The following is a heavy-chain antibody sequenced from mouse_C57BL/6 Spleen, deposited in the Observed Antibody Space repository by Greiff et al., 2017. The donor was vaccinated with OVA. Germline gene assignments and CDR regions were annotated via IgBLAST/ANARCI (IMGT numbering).Heavy chain of an antibody. CDR2: IDPSASYT. CDR1: GYTFTSYW. J-gene: IGHJ3*01. CDR3: AKEDALGRWFAY. D-gene: IGHD4-1*01. Sequence: QVQLQQPGAELVRPGTSVKLSCKASGYTFTSYWMHWVKQRPGQGLEWIGVIDPSASYTNYNQKFKGKATLTVDTSSSTAYMQLSSLTSEDSAVYYCAKEDALGRWFAYWGQGTLVTVSA. V-gene: IGHV1-59*01.